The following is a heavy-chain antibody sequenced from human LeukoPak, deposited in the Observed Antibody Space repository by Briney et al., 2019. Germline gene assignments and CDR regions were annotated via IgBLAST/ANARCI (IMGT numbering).Heavy chain of an antibody. CDR2: ISGSGGST. CDR1: GFTFSRYA. Sequence: GGSVRLSCAASGFTFSRYAMSWVRQAPGKGLEWVSAISGSGGSTYYADSVKGRFNISRDNSKNTLYLQMSSRSDEDTALYYCAKGSSCWDEYFHQWGQGTLVTVYS. D-gene: IGHD6-13*01. V-gene: IGHV3-23*01. J-gene: IGHJ1*01. CDR3: AKGSSCWDEYFHQ.